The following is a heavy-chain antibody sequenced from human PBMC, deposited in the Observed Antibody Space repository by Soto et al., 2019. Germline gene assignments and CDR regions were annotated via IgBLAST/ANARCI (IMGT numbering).Heavy chain of an antibody. J-gene: IGHJ6*02. V-gene: IGHV3-30*18. Sequence: QVQLVESGGGVVQPGRSLRLSCAASGFTFSSYGMHWVRQAPGKGLEWVAVISYDGSNKYYADSVKGRFTISRDNSKNTLDLQMNSLRAEDTAVYYCAKVGMDVWGQGTTVTVSS. CDR1: GFTFSSYG. CDR2: ISYDGSNK. CDR3: AKVGMDV.